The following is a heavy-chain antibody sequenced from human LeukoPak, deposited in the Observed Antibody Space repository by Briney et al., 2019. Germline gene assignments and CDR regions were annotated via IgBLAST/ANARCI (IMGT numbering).Heavy chain of an antibody. Sequence: GASVKVSCKASGYTFTGYYMHWVRQAPGQGLEWMGWINPNSGGTNYAQKFQGRVTMTRDTSISTAYMELSRLRSDDTAVYYCARGPGRLRYSDWPAGDLGYWGQGTLVTVSS. J-gene: IGHJ4*02. D-gene: IGHD3-9*01. CDR1: GYTFTGYY. CDR2: INPNSGGT. CDR3: ARGPGRLRYSDWPAGDLGY. V-gene: IGHV1-2*02.